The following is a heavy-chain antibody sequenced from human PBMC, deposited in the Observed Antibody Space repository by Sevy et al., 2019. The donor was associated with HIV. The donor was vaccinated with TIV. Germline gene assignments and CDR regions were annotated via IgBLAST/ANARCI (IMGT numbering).Heavy chain of an antibody. CDR1: GYTFTNYH. CDR3: ARAPSGSQGPGQYFHH. V-gene: IGHV1-18*01. J-gene: IGHJ1*01. CDR2: ITTNNGNT. D-gene: IGHD1-26*01. Sequence: ASVKVSCKASGYTFTNYHITWVRQAPGQGLEWMGWITTNNGNTNYARRLQGRVTMTTDTSTATAYMELRNLRSDDTAVYFCARAPSGSQGPGQYFHHWGQGTLVTVSS.